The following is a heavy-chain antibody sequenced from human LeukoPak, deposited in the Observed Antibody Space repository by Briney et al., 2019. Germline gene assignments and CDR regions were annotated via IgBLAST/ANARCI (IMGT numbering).Heavy chain of an antibody. CDR1: GYTFSGYY. CDR2: INPYSGGT. V-gene: IGHV1-2*02. D-gene: IGHD6-19*01. CDR3: ARGREVEQWARWFDP. J-gene: IGHJ5*02. Sequence: ASVQVSCKAPGYTFSGYYMHWVRQAPGQGLEWMGWINPYSGGTNYAQKFQGRVTMSRDTSIRTAYMELSSLISDDTAVYYCARGREVEQWARWFDPWGQGTLVTVSS.